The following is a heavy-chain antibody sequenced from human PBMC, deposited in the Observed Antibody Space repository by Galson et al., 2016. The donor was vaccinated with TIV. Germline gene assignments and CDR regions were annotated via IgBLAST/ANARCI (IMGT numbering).Heavy chain of an antibody. V-gene: IGHV3-74*01. CDR1: GFTFSNFW. J-gene: IGHJ6*02. D-gene: IGHD3/OR15-3a*01. Sequence: SLRLSCAASGFTFSNFWIHWVRQSPGKGPVWVSRINGDGSSTTYADSVKGRFTISRDNAENTLYLQMNSLSVDDTAVYYCARAGDWLSVYGPDVWGQGTTVTVSS. CDR2: INGDGSST. CDR3: ARAGDWLSVYGPDV.